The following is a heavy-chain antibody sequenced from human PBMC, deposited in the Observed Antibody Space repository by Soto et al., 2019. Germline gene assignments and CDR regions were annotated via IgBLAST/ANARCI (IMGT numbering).Heavy chain of an antibody. V-gene: IGHV1-3*01. Sequence: ASVKVSCKASGCTFSSYAISWVRQAPGQGLEWMGWINAGNGNTKYSQKFQGRVTITRDTSANTAYMELSSLRSEDTAVYYCARDLSGFDPWGQGTLVTVSS. J-gene: IGHJ5*02. CDR2: INAGNGNT. CDR3: ARDLSGFDP. CDR1: GCTFSSYA.